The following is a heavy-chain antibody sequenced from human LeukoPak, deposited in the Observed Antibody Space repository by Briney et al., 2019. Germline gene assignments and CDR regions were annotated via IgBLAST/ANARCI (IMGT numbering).Heavy chain of an antibody. D-gene: IGHD3-3*01. J-gene: IGHJ4*02. Sequence: PSETLSLTCTVSGGSISSYYWSWIRQPPGKGLEWIGYIYYSGSTNYNPSLKSRVSISVDTSKNQFSLKLSSVTAADTAVYYCASWSGYYLYFDYWGQGTLVTVSS. CDR1: GGSISSYY. CDR3: ASWSGYYLYFDY. CDR2: IYYSGST. V-gene: IGHV4-59*08.